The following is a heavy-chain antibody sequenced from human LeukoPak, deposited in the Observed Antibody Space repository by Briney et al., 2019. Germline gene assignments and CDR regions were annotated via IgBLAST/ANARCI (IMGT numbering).Heavy chain of an antibody. CDR3: ARARESMATAGSYFDY. CDR2: IWHSGHT. J-gene: IGHJ4*02. Sequence: SQTLSLTCAVSGGSISSGDYSWGWLRQPPGSGLEWIGYIWHSGHTNYNPSLRSRVTISLARSNSQFSLRLSSVTAADTAVYYCARARESMATAGSYFDYWGQGTLVTVSS. CDR1: GGSISSGDYS. D-gene: IGHD6-13*01. V-gene: IGHV4-30-2*01.